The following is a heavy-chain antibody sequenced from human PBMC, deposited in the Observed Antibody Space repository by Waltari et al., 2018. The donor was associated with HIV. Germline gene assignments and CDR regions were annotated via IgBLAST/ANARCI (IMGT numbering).Heavy chain of an antibody. CDR3: AYSYLTGSTLHPF. D-gene: IGHD3-9*01. CDR2: INHSVTT. V-gene: IGHV4-34*01. CDR1: GAPCSGYY. J-gene: IGHJ4*01. Sequence: QEQLQQWAAGLSMPPEPVSIPCAVYGAPCSGYYLNWVRQPPGKGLEWIGEINHSVTTNYNPSLKSRVTMSVDTSKRQFSLKLNSVTAADTAVYFCAYSYLTGSTLHPFWGQGTLVTVSS.